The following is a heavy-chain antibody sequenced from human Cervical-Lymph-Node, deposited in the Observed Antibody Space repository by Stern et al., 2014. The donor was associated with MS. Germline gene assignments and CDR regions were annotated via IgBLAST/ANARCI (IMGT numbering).Heavy chain of an antibody. CDR2: ISYNGGGL. CDR3: AKDRSSSWYDLPLES. J-gene: IGHJ4*02. D-gene: IGHD6-13*01. CDR1: GFIFDDYA. V-gene: IGHV3-9*01. Sequence: EVQLVESGGGLVQPGRSLRLSCEASGFIFDDYAMHWVLQVPGKGLEWLSGISYNGGGLGYADSVKGRFIISRDNAKDSLYLQMNDLRPEDTALYYCAKDRSSSWYDLPLESWGQGTLVTVSS.